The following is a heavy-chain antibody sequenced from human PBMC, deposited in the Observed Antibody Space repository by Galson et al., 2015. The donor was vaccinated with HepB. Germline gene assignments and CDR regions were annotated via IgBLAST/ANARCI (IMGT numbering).Heavy chain of an antibody. V-gene: IGHV3-11*06. CDR1: GFTFSDYH. D-gene: IGHD2-21*02. J-gene: IGHJ4*02. CDR2: ISSSSSYT. CDR3: ARGGDYYFDY. Sequence: SLRLSCAASGFTFSDYHMSWIRQAPGKGLEWVPYISSSSSYTNYADSVKGRLTISRDNAKNSLYLQMNSLRAEDTAVYYCARGGDYYFDYWGQGTLVTVSS.